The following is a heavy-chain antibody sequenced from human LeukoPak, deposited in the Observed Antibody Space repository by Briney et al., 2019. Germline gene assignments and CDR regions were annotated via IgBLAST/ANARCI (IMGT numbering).Heavy chain of an antibody. V-gene: IGHV1-2*02. CDR3: SREDY. CDR1: GYTFTGYY. CDR2: INPNSGGT. Sequence: ASVEVSCKASGYTFTGYYLHWVRQAPGQGLEWVGWINPNSGGTTYAQKFQGRVTMTRDTSISTVYMELSRLRSDDTAVYYCSREDYWGQGTLVTVSS. J-gene: IGHJ4*02.